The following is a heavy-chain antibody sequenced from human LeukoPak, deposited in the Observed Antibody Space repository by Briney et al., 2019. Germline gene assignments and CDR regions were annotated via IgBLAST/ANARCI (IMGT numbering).Heavy chain of an antibody. CDR3: ARRLTQYDCFDP. V-gene: IGHV6-1*01. J-gene: IGHJ5*02. Sequence: SQTLSLTCAISGDSVSSNSVTWNWIRQSPSRGLEWLGRTYYRSTWYNDYAVSVRGRITVNPDTSKNQFSLHLNSVTPEDMAVYYCARRLTQYDCFDPWGQGILVTVSS. CDR2: TYYRSTWYN. D-gene: IGHD2-2*01. CDR1: GDSVSSNSVT.